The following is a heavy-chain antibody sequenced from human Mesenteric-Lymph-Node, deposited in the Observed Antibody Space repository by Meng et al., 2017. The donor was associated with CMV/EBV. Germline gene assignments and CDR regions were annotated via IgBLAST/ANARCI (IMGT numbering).Heavy chain of an antibody. CDR1: GGSISSHSYY. V-gene: IGHV4-39*01. CDR2: IYYSGST. Sequence: ESLKISCIVSGGSISSHSYYWGWIRQSPGKGLEWIGNIYYSGSTYYSPSLESRVTISVDTAKNQFSLKMSAVTAADTAVYYCARRAGSRSTYAWDVWGQGTAVTVSS. CDR3: ARRAGSRSTYAWDV. D-gene: IGHD2-2*01. J-gene: IGHJ6*01.